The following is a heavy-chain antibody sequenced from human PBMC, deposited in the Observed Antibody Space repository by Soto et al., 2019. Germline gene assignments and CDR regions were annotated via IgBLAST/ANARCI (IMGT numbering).Heavy chain of an antibody. D-gene: IGHD3-22*01. J-gene: IGHJ4*02. V-gene: IGHV1-69*06. CDR3: ARSPLYYYDSSGSDYFYY. Sequence: QVQLVQSGAEVKKPRSSVKVSCKASGGTFSSYAISWVRQAPGQGLEWMGGIIPIFGTANYAQKFQGRVTITADKASSTASMELSSRRSEDTAVYYCARSPLYYYDSSGSDYFYYWGQGTLVTVSS. CDR2: IIPIFGTA. CDR1: GGTFSSYA.